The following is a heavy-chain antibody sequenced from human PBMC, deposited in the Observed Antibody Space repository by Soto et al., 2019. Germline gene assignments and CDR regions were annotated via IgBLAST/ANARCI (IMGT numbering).Heavy chain of an antibody. CDR3: AKAQIAAAGPFDY. CDR1: GFTFSSYG. Sequence: GVSLRLSCAASGFTFSSYGMHWVRQAPGKGLEWVAVIWYDGSNKYYADSVKGRFTISRDNSKNTLYLQMNSLRAEDTAVYYCAKAQIAAAGPFDYWGQGTLVTVSS. CDR2: IWYDGSNK. J-gene: IGHJ4*02. V-gene: IGHV3-30*02. D-gene: IGHD6-25*01.